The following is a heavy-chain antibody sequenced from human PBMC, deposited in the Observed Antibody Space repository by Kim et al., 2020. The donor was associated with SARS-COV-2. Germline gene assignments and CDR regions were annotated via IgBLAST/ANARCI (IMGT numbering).Heavy chain of an antibody. CDR2: ISSSSSYI. CDR3: ARDYISHFGFDY. Sequence: GGSLRLSCAASGFTFSSYSMNWVRQAPGKGLEWVSSISSSSSYIYYADSVKGRFTISRDNAKNSLYLQMNSLRAEDTAVYYCARDYISHFGFDYWGQGTLVTVSS. CDR1: GFTFSSYS. J-gene: IGHJ4*02. V-gene: IGHV3-21*01. D-gene: IGHD3-10*01.